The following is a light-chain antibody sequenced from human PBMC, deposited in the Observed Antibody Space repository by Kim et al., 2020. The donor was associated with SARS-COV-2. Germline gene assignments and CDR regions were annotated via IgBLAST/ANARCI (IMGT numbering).Light chain of an antibody. Sequence: QSALTQPPSASGTPGQRITISCSGSSSNIGRNFVSWYQQFPGKAPQLLIYKNNERPSGVSDRFSGSKSGTSASLAIRGLRSDDEADYYCAVWDNSLTGRVFGGGTQLTVL. V-gene: IGLV1-47*01. J-gene: IGLJ2*01. CDR2: KNN. CDR3: AVWDNSLTGRV. CDR1: SSNIGRNF.